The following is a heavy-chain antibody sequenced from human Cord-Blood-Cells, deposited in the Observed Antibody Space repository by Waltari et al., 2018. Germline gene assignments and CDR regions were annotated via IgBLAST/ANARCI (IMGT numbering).Heavy chain of an antibody. J-gene: IGHJ4*02. D-gene: IGHD3-22*01. V-gene: IGHV5-51*01. CDR2: IYPGDSDT. Sequence: EVQLVQSGAEVKKPGESLKISCKGSGYSFTSYWIGRVRQIPGKGLEWMGIIYPGDSDTRYSPSFQGQVTISADKSISTAYLQWSSLKASDTAMYYCARHRYYYDSSGYCDYWGQGTLVTVSS. CDR3: ARHRYYYDSSGYCDY. CDR1: GYSFTSYW.